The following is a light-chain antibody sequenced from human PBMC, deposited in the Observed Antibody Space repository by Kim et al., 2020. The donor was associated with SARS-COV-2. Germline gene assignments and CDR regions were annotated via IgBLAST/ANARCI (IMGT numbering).Light chain of an antibody. CDR2: GSS. V-gene: IGKV3-20*01. CDR1: QCFSSHY. CDR3: QQYSSSPAT. Sequence: PPEYSPSLSCRASQCFSSHYFAWYQQKPDQAPRLLMYGSSSRATGIPYRFSGSGSGTDFTFTITRLAPEDFAVYYCQQYSSSPATFGQGTKVDIK. J-gene: IGKJ1*01.